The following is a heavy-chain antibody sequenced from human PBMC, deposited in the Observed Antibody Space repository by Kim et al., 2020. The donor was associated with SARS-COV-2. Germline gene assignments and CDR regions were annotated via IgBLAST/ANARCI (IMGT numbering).Heavy chain of an antibody. CDR3: ANLSPELLRSLLG. J-gene: IGHJ4*02. Sequence: ADSVKGQFTISRDKSMHTLYLQMNSLGAEDTAVYYCANLSPELLRSLLGWGQGTLVTVSS. V-gene: IGHV3-23*01. D-gene: IGHD4-17*01.